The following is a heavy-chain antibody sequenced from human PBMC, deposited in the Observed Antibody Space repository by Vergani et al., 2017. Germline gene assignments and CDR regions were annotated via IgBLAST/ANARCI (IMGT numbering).Heavy chain of an antibody. V-gene: IGHV4-4*02. Sequence: VQLQESGPGLVKPSGTLSLTGGGEGCHRRRRKGGRGERGAPGKGLEGSGEIYHSGSTNYNPSLKSRVTISVDKSKNQFSLKLSSATAADTAVYYCARVVAAAGTNWFDPGGQGTLVTVPS. CDR1: GCHRRRRKG. D-gene: IGHD6-13*01. CDR3: ARVVAAAGTNWFDP. CDR2: IYHSGST. J-gene: IGHJ5*02.